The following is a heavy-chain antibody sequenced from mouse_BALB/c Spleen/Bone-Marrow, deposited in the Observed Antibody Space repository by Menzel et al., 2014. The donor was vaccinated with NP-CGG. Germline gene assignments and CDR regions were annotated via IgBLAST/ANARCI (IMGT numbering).Heavy chain of an antibody. V-gene: IGHV5-6-3*01. CDR3: ARVWYFYY. CDR1: GFTFSSYG. CDR2: INSNGGST. J-gene: IGHJ2*03. Sequence: EVKLVESGGGLVQPGGSLKLSCAASGFTFSSYGMSWVRQTPDKRLELVATINSNGGSTYYPDSVKGRFTISRDNAKNTLYLQMSSLKSEDTAMYYCARVWYFYYWGQGTSLTVSS.